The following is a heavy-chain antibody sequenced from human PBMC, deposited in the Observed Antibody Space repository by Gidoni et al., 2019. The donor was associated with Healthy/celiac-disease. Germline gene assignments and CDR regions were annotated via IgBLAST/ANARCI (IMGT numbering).Heavy chain of an antibody. D-gene: IGHD3-22*01. CDR1: GFTFSSYA. Sequence: QVQLVESGGGVVQPGRSLRLSCAASGFTFSSYARHWVRQAPGKGLEWVAVISYDGSNKYYADSVKGRFTISRDNSKNTLYLQMNSLRAEDTAVYYCARALYDSSGYNLTNWFDPWGQGTLVTVSS. CDR3: ARALYDSSGYNLTNWFDP. CDR2: ISYDGSNK. J-gene: IGHJ5*02. V-gene: IGHV3-30-3*01.